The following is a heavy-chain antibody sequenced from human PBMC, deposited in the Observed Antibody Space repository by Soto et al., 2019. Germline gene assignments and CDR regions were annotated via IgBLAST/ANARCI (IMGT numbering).Heavy chain of an antibody. CDR2: INADGSTT. Sequence: GGSLRLSCAASGLNFTPYWMHSVRQPPGKGLEWVSHINADGSTTVYADSVKGRFTISRDNSKNTVYLQMNSLRVEDTGVYYCARDVGSQGVWGQGTMVTVSS. D-gene: IGHD2-15*01. V-gene: IGHV3-74*01. CDR1: GLNFTPYW. CDR3: ARDVGSQGV. J-gene: IGHJ3*01.